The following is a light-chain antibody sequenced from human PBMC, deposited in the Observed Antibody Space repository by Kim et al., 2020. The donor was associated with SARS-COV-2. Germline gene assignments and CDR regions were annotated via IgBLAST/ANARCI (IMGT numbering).Light chain of an antibody. CDR1: SGSIASNY. Sequence: GKTVTISCTRSSGSIASNYVQWYQQRPGSAPTTVIYEDNQRPSAVPDRFSGSIDSSSNSASLTISGLKTEDEADYYCQSYDSSNVVFGGGTQLTVL. V-gene: IGLV6-57*03. CDR3: QSYDSSNVV. CDR2: EDN. J-gene: IGLJ2*01.